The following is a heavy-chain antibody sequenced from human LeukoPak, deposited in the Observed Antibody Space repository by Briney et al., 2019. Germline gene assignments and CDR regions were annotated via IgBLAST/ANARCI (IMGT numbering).Heavy chain of an antibody. V-gene: IGHV3-74*01. CDR3: AKDWTTAGGFDY. CDR2: INRDGSST. D-gene: IGHD6-13*01. J-gene: IGHJ4*02. Sequence: GGSLRLSCAASGFTFSTYWMHWVRHAPGKGLLWVSRINRDGSSTSYADSVKGRFTISRDNAKNTLYLQMNSLRDEDTAVYFCAKDWTTAGGFDYWGQGVLVTVSS. CDR1: GFTFSTYW.